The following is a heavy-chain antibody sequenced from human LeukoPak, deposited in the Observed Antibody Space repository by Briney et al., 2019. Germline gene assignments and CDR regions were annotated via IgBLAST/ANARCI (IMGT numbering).Heavy chain of an antibody. CDR3: AGDRNSDWYSPLDY. V-gene: IGHV3-23*01. CDR2: ITATGDTA. D-gene: IGHD6-19*01. J-gene: IGHJ4*02. Sequence: GGSLRLSCVASGFTFTKCAMSWIRQAPGKGLEWVAIITATGDTAYYADSVKGRFTISRDNSRNTVYMQMDSLRAEDTAIYYCAGDRNSDWYSPLDYWGQGSQVTVTP. CDR1: GFTFTKCA.